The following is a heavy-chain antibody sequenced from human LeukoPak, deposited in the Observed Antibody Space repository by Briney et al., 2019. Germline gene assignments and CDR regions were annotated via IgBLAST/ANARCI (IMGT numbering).Heavy chain of an antibody. CDR2: IKXXXSEK. CDR3: ARSQPLPYCDGGSCDGDYLDY. CDR1: GFTFSSSW. Sequence: GGSLRLSCAASGFTFSSSWMSWVRQAPGKGLEWVANIKXXXSEKYYVDSVKGRFTISRDNAKNSLFLQMNSLRAGDTAVYYCARSQPLPYCDGGSCDGDYLDYWGQGTLVTVSS. J-gene: IGHJ4*02. V-gene: IGHV3-7*04. D-gene: IGHD2-15*01.